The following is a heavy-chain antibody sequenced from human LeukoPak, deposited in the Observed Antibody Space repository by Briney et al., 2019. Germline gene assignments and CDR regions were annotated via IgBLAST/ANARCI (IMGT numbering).Heavy chain of an antibody. J-gene: IGHJ4*02. D-gene: IGHD3-10*01. CDR2: IDPKDSYA. V-gene: IGHV5-10-1*01. CDR3: ARLYMSGSPLEY. Sequence: GESLRISCKGSGYTFTTYWITWVRQMPGKGLEWMGRIDPKDSYAIYSPSFQGVVSISVDTSISTAYLQRSSLKASDTAMYFCARLYMSGSPLEYWGQGGLGTVSS. CDR1: GYTFTTYW.